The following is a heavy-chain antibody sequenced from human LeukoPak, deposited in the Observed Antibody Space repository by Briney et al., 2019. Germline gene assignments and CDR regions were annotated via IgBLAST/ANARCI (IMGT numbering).Heavy chain of an antibody. J-gene: IGHJ6*02. CDR2: FDPEDGET. CDR1: GYTLTELS. D-gene: IGHD5-12*01. CDR3: ATGTHRLRHLYSYGMDV. V-gene: IGHV1-24*01. Sequence: ASVKVSCKVSGYTLTELSMHWVRQAPGKGLEWMGGFDPEDGETIYAQKFQGRVTMTEDTSTDTAYMELSSLRSEDTAVYYCATGTHRLRHLYSYGMDVWGQGTTVTVSS.